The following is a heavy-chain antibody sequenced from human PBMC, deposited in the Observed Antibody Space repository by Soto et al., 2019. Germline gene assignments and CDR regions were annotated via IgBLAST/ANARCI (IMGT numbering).Heavy chain of an antibody. CDR3: VRSKGGYSYGTPFDY. J-gene: IGHJ4*02. V-gene: IGHV3-9*01. CDR2: ISWNSGNI. Sequence: EVQLEESGGALVQPGRSLRLSCAASGFTFDDYAMYWVRQVLGKGLEWVSSISWNSGNIGYADSVKGRFTTSRDNAENSLYLQMNRLIPEDTALYYCVRSKGGYSYGTPFDYWGQGTLVTVSS. D-gene: IGHD5-18*01. CDR1: GFTFDDYA.